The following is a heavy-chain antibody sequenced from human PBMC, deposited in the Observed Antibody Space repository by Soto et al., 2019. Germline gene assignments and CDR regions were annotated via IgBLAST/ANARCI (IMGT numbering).Heavy chain of an antibody. V-gene: IGHV5-51*01. CDR2: IYPGDSDT. D-gene: IGHD3-16*01. CDR1: GYSFTSYW. Sequence: GESRKISCKGSGYSFTSYWIGWVRQMPGKGLEWMGIIYPGDSDTRYSPSFQGQVTISADKSISTAYLQWSSLKASDTAMYYCASAPLSLGDGEIGMDVWGQGTTVTVSS. J-gene: IGHJ6*02. CDR3: ASAPLSLGDGEIGMDV.